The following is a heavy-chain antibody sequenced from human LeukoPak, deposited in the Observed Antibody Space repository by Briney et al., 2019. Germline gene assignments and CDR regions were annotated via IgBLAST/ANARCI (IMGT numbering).Heavy chain of an antibody. CDR2: VHSSGST. Sequence: SETLSLTCTVSGGSISGSNSYWGWIRQPPGKGLEWISSVHSSGSTYFNAPLKSRVTISADSSKNQFSLKLSSVTAADTAVYYCARRKAAAGTRPEYISDIWGRGTMVTVSS. D-gene: IGHD6-13*01. J-gene: IGHJ3*02. CDR3: ARRKAAAGTRPEYISDI. CDR1: GGSISGSNSY. V-gene: IGHV4-39*01.